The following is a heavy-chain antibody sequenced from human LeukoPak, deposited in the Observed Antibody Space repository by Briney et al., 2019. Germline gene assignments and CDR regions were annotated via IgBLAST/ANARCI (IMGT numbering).Heavy chain of an antibody. Sequence: PSETLSLTCNVSGGSISSYYWSWIRQPPGKGLEWIGYMYYSGNTNYNPSLKSRVTTSVDSSKNQFSLKLSSVTAADTAVYYCARDLGSSWYGDAFDIWGQGTMVTVSS. CDR1: GGSISSYY. V-gene: IGHV4-59*12. CDR3: ARDLGSSWYGDAFDI. CDR2: MYYSGNT. J-gene: IGHJ3*02. D-gene: IGHD6-13*01.